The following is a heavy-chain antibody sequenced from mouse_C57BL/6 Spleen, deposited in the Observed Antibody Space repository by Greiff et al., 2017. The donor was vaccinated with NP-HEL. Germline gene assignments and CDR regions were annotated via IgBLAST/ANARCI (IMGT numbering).Heavy chain of an antibody. CDR1: GYAFSSYW. V-gene: IGHV1-80*01. CDR2: IYPGDGDT. D-gene: IGHD2-4*01. CDR3: ARGGYDYALDY. Sequence: QVQLQQSGAELVKPGASVKISCKASGYAFSSYWMNWVKQRPGKGLEWIGQIYPGDGDTNYNGKFKGKATLTADKSSSTAYMQLSSLTSEDSAVYFCARGGYDYALDYWGQGTTLTVSS. J-gene: IGHJ2*01.